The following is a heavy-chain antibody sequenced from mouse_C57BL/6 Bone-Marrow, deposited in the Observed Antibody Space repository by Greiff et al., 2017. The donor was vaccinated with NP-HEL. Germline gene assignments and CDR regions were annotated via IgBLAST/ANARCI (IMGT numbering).Heavy chain of an antibody. V-gene: IGHV5-17*01. CDR1: GFTFSDYG. D-gene: IGHD3-3*01. CDR3: ARGGWAWFAY. J-gene: IGHJ3*01. Sequence: EVQLVESGGGLVKPGGSLKLSCAASGFTFSDYGMHWVRQAPEKGLEWVAYISSGSSTIYYADTVKGRFTIARDNAKNTLFLQMTSLRSEDKAMYYCARGGWAWFAYWGQGTLVTVSA. CDR2: ISSGSSTI.